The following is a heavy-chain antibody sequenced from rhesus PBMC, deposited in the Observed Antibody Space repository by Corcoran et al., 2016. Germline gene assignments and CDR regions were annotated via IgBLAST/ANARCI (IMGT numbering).Heavy chain of an antibody. J-gene: IGHJ6*01. CDR3: AKGPGYGLDS. D-gene: IGHD1-38*01. V-gene: IGHV3S5*01. Sequence: EVQLVESGGGLVQPGGSLRLSCAASGFTSSSHGMSGVRQAPGKGLEWVSYISNDGGSASYADSVKGRFTISRDHSKNTLSLQMNSLRAEDTAVYYCAKGPGYGLDSWGQGVVVTVSS. CDR2: ISNDGGSA. CDR1: GFTSSSHG.